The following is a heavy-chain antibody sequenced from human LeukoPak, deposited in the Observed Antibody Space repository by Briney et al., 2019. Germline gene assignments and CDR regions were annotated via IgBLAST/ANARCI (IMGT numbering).Heavy chain of an antibody. Sequence: PGGSLRLSCAASGCTSSSFTMHWGRQVPGKGLEYVSAISSTGETSYYANSVKDRFTISRDNSKNTLYLQMGSLRGEDMADYYGEKVLSGSRSKHGHYWGRGPLVTVSS. V-gene: IGHV3-64*01. D-gene: IGHD3-10*01. CDR1: GCTSSSFT. CDR2: ISSTGETS. J-gene: IGHJ4*02. CDR3: EKVLSGSRSKHGHY.